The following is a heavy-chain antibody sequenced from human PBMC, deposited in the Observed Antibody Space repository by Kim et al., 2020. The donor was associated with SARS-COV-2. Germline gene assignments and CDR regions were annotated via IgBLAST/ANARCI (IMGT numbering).Heavy chain of an antibody. CDR3: EASDY. Sequence: SGSWLRTHYAESVQGRFSISRDNSRSTLFLQMNYLRAEDTAIYYCEASDYWGQGSLVTVSS. V-gene: IGHV3-23*01. CDR2: SGSWLRT. J-gene: IGHJ4*02.